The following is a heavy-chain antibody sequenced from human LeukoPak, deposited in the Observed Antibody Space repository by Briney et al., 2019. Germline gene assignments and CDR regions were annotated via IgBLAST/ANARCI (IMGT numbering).Heavy chain of an antibody. CDR3: ARDTPNCSSTSCPPSGMDV. J-gene: IGHJ6*02. CDR2: IIPILGIA. CDR1: GYTFTSYA. V-gene: IGHV1-69*04. D-gene: IGHD2-2*01. Sequence: ASVKVSCTASGYTFTSYAISWVRQAPGQGLEWMGRIIPILGIANYAQKFQGRVTITADKSTSTAYMELSSLRSEDTAVYYCARDTPNCSSTSCPPSGMDVWGQGTTVTVSS.